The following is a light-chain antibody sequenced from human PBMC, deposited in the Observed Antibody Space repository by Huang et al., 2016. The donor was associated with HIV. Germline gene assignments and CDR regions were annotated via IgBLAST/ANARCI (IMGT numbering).Light chain of an antibody. CDR2: DSY. Sequence: DVVLTQTPLTLSLAPGQSASMSCKSSHSLYDRRDGTSYLLWYLQKPGQSPRLLIFDSYRRLSGVSNRFTASGSETDFTLKISRFGTEDFGLYYCEQALHFPITFGGGTNV. CDR1: HSLYDRRDGTSY. CDR3: EQALHFPIT. V-gene: IGKV2-29*01. J-gene: IGKJ4*01.